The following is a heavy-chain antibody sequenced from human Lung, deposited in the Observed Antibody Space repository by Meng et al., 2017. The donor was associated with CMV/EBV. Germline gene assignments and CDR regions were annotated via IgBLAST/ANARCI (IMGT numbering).Heavy chain of an antibody. J-gene: IGHJ3*02. Sequence: ESLKISXAASGFTFSSYSMSWVRQAPGKGLEWVASIKQHGRDPYYVDSVKGRFTISRDNAKNSLHLQMNSLRAEDTAVYYCAREFFSGENWYGSFETWGQGTMVTVSS. D-gene: IGHD4-17*01. CDR2: IKQHGRDP. CDR3: AREFFSGENWYGSFET. CDR1: GFTFSSYS. V-gene: IGHV3-7*03.